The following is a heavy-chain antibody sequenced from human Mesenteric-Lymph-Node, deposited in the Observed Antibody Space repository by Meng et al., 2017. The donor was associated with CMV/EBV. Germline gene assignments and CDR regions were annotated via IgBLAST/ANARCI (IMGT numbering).Heavy chain of an antibody. CDR3: ARDRGSIAVTGTLYYYGMDV. CDR1: GFTLTSYY. Sequence: ASVKVSCKPSGFTLTSYYLHWVRQAPGQGLEWMGWINPNSGGTNYAQKFQGRVTLTRDMSISTAYMELSRLRTDDTAVYYCARDRGSIAVTGTLYYYGMDVWGQGTTVTVSS. J-gene: IGHJ6*02. D-gene: IGHD6-19*01. CDR2: INPNSGGT. V-gene: IGHV1-2*02.